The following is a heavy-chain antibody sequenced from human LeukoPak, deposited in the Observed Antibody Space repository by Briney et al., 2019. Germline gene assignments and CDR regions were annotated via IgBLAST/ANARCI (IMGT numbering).Heavy chain of an antibody. J-gene: IGHJ6*02. CDR1: GFTFSSYG. CDR2: IWYDGSNK. D-gene: IGHD6-19*01. V-gene: IGHV3-33*01. Sequence: GGSLRLSCAASGFTFSSYGMHWVRQAPGKGLEWVAVIWYDGSNKYYADSVKGRFTISRDNSKNTLYLQMNSLRAEDTAVYYCARERVIGSGSLYHYHGMDVWGQGTTVTVSS. CDR3: ARERVIGSGSLYHYHGMDV.